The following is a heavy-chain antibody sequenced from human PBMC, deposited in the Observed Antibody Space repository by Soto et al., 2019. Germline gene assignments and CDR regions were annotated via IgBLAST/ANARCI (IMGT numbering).Heavy chain of an antibody. D-gene: IGHD6-25*01. CDR1: GFTFSNYW. CDR2: ISGDGRDT. J-gene: IGHJ5*02. Sequence: EVQLVESGGGLVHPGGSLRLSCAASGFTFSNYWMHWVRQAPGKGLVWVSRISGDGRDTTYADSVKGRFTISRDNDENMLYLQMNSLRAEDTAVYYCTSWSSESRFDPWGQGTLVTGYS. V-gene: IGHV3-74*03. CDR3: TSWSSESRFDP.